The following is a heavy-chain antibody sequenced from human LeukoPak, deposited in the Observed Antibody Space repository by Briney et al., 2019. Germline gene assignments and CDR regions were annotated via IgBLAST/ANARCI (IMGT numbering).Heavy chain of an antibody. Sequence: GGSLRLSCAASGLTFSNYWMHWVRQAPGKGLVWVSRINGDGGSANYADSVKGRFTISRDNAKNTLYLQMNSLRAEDTAVYYCARGGYSGYSWGQGTLVTVSS. D-gene: IGHD5-12*01. J-gene: IGHJ4*02. CDR2: INGDGGSA. V-gene: IGHV3-74*01. CDR3: ARGGYSGYS. CDR1: GLTFSNYW.